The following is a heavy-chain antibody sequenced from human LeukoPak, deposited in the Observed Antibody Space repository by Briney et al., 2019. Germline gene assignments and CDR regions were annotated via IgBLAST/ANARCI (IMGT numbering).Heavy chain of an antibody. J-gene: IGHJ4*02. Sequence: PSETLSLTRTVSGGSISSYYWSWIRQPAGKGLEWIGRIYTSGSTNYNPSLKSRVTISVDTSKNQFSLKLSSVTAADTAVYYCARARGWYSSSWYWDYWGQGTLVTVSS. CDR3: ARARGWYSSSWYWDY. CDR1: GGSISSYY. D-gene: IGHD6-13*01. CDR2: IYTSGST. V-gene: IGHV4-4*07.